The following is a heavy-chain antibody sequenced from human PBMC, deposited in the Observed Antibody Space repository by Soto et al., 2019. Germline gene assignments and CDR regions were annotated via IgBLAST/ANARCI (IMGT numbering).Heavy chain of an antibody. CDR1: GASINSPDYY. V-gene: IGHV4-39*01. CDR3: ARHRDGAGSYQYYGLDV. Sequence: QVQLQESGPGLVKASETLSLTCTVSGASINSPDYYWGWIRQPPGREPEWIGSIFFGGSTYYNPSLKSRLSISVDTSKNHFSVMLRSVTAADTAVYFCARHRDGAGSYQYYGLDVWGQGTTATVSS. D-gene: IGHD3-10*01. CDR2: IFFGGST. J-gene: IGHJ6*02.